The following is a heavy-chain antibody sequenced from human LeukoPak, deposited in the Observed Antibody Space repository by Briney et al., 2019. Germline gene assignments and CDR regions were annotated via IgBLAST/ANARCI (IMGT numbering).Heavy chain of an antibody. CDR1: GGSISSYY. V-gene: IGHV4-4*07. Sequence: SETLSLTCTVSGGSISSYYWSWIRQPAGKGLEWIGRIYTSGSTNYNPSLKGRVTMSVDTSKNQFSPKLSSVTAADTAVYYCARESYDSSGYYRDYWGQGTLVTVSS. D-gene: IGHD3-22*01. CDR3: ARESYDSSGYYRDY. J-gene: IGHJ4*02. CDR2: IYTSGST.